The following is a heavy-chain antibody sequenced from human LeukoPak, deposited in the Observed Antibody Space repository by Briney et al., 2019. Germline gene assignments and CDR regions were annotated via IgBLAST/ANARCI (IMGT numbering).Heavy chain of an antibody. CDR1: GYSFTSNW. CDR2: IYPGDSDS. J-gene: IGHJ6*02. V-gene: IGHV5-51*01. Sequence: GESLKISCKGSGYSFTSNWIGRVRQMPGKGLEWMGIIYPGDSDSRYSPSFQGQVTMSADKSISTAYLQWSSLRASDTAIYYCARLSGYNEGMDVWGQGTTVTVSS. CDR3: ARLSGYNEGMDV. D-gene: IGHD5-12*01.